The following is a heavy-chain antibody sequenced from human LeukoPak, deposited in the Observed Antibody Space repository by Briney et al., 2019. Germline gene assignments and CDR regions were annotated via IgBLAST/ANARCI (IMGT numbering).Heavy chain of an antibody. D-gene: IGHD2-15*01. CDR2: ISGSGGST. Sequence: GGSLRLSCAASGFTFSSYAMSRVRQAPGKGLEWVSAISGSGGSTYYADSVKGRFTISRDNSKNTLYLQMNSLRAEDTAVYYCAKVPDCSGGSCYYPEYFQHWGQGTLVTASS. CDR3: AKVPDCSGGSCYYPEYFQH. V-gene: IGHV3-23*01. J-gene: IGHJ1*01. CDR1: GFTFSSYA.